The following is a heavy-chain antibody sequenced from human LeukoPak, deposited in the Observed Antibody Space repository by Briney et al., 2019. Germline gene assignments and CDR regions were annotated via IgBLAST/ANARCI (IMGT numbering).Heavy chain of an antibody. D-gene: IGHD1-26*01. CDR2: IKQDGSEK. CDR1: GFTFSSYW. Sequence: GGSLRLSCAASGFTFSSYWMSWVRQAPGKGLEWVANIKQDGSEKYYVDSVKGRFTISRDNAKNSLYLQMNSLRAEDTAVYYCASGHSGNYYRPFDYWGQGTLVTVSS. CDR3: ASGHSGNYYRPFDY. J-gene: IGHJ4*02. V-gene: IGHV3-7*01.